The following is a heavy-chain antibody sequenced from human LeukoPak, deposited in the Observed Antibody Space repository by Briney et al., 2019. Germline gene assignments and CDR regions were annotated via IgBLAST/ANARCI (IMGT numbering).Heavy chain of an antibody. V-gene: IGHV3-30-3*01. J-gene: IGHJ4*02. CDR1: GFTFSSYA. CDR2: ISYDGSNK. D-gene: IGHD3-10*01. Sequence: PGGSLRLSCAASGFTFSSYAMHGVRQAPGKGLEWVAVISYDGSNKYYADSVKGRFTISRDNSKNTLYLQMNSLRAEDTAVYYCARDGNYYGSGSYYNWFDYWGQGTLVTVSS. CDR3: ARDGNYYGSGSYYNWFDY.